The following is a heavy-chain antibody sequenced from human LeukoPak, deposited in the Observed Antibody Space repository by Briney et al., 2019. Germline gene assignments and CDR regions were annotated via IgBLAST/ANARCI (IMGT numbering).Heavy chain of an antibody. CDR2: ISGSGGST. CDR3: AKDPPRYYYDSSGYYGPFDY. V-gene: IGHV3-23*01. Sequence: TGGSLRLSCAASGFTFSSYGMSWVRHAPGKGLEWVSAISGSGGSTYYADSVKGRFTISRDNSKNTLYLQMNSLRAEDTAVYYCAKDPPRYYYDSSGYYGPFDYWGQGTLVTVSS. J-gene: IGHJ4*02. CDR1: GFTFSSYG. D-gene: IGHD3-22*01.